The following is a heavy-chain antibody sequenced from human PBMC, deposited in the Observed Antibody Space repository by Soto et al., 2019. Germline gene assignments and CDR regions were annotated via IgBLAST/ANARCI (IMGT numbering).Heavy chain of an antibody. J-gene: IGHJ4*02. CDR1: GFTFSSYA. V-gene: IGHV3-30*04. D-gene: IGHD6-6*01. Sequence: GESLKISCAASGFTFSSYAMHWVRQAPGKGLEWVAVISYDGSNKYYADSVKGRFTISRDNSKNTLYLQMNSLRAEDTAVYYCARGLMSSSVDYWGQGTLGTVSS. CDR2: ISYDGSNK. CDR3: ARGLMSSSVDY.